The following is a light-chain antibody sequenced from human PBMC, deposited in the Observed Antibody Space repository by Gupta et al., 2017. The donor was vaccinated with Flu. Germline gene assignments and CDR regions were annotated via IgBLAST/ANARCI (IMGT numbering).Light chain of an antibody. CDR3: QHYGTSPT. J-gene: IGKJ2*01. CDR2: GAS. V-gene: IGKV3-20*01. CDR1: QSVASY. Sequence: ELVLTQSPGTLSLSPGERATLSCRASQSVASYLVWYQQKPGQAPRLLIYGASSRATGIPDRLSGSGSGTDFSLTISRLEPEDFAVYYCQHYGTSPTFGQGTKLEIK.